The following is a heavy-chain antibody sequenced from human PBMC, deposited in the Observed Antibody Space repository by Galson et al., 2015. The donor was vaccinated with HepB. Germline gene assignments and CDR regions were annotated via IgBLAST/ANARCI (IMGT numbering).Heavy chain of an antibody. CDR1: GGTFSSYA. CDR3: ASSPSSTSLPAGYYYYMDV. V-gene: IGHV1-69*13. J-gene: IGHJ6*03. D-gene: IGHD2-2*01. Sequence: SVKVSCKASGGTFSSYAISWVRQAPGQGLEWMGGIIPIFGTANYAQKFQGRVTITADESTSTAYMELSSLRSEDTAVYYCASSPSSTSLPAGYYYYMDVWGKGTTVTVSS. CDR2: IIPIFGTA.